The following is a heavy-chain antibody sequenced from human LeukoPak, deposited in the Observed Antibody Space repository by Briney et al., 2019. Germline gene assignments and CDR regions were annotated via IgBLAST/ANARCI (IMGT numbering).Heavy chain of an antibody. V-gene: IGHV4-38-2*02. CDR1: GYSISSGYH. CDR3: ARDGGYCSGVTCYNHYYYMDV. D-gene: IGHD2-15*01. CDR2: IYHSGST. Sequence: PSETLSLTCTVSGYSISSGYHWGWIRQPPGKGLEWIGSIYHSGSTYYNPSLKSRVTISVDTSKNLFSLKLTSVTAADTAVYYCARDGGYCSGVTCYNHYYYMDVWGKGTTVTISS. J-gene: IGHJ6*03.